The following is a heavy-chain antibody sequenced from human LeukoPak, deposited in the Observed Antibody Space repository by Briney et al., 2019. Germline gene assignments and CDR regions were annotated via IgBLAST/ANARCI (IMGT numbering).Heavy chain of an antibody. CDR2: ISYSGGT. D-gene: IGHD1-26*01. J-gene: IGHJ6*02. Sequence: SETLSLTYTVSGVSISSGDYYWNWIRQPPGKGLEWIGYISYSGGTYYNPSLKSRVTISVDTSKNQFSLKVSSVAAADTAVYYCARDHGGTYSRYYGMDVWGQGTTVTVSS. V-gene: IGHV4-30-4*01. CDR3: ARDHGGTYSRYYGMDV. CDR1: GVSISSGDYY.